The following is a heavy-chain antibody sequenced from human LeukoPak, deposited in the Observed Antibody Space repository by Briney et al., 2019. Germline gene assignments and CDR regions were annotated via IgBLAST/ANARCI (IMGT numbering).Heavy chain of an antibody. V-gene: IGHV5-51*01. CDR3: ARLAYSTPYYYYYGMDV. CDR1: GYSFTSYW. Sequence: GESLKISCKGSGYSFTSYWIGWVRQMPGKGLEGMGIIYPGDSDTRYSPSSQGQVTISADKSISTAYLQWSSLKASDTAMYYCARLAYSTPYYYYYGMDVWGQGTTVTVSS. D-gene: IGHD4-11*01. J-gene: IGHJ6*02. CDR2: IYPGDSDT.